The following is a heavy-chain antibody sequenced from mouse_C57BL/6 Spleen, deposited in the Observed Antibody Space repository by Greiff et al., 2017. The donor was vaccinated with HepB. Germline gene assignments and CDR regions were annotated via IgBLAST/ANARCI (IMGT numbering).Heavy chain of an antibody. CDR1: GYAFTNYL. Sequence: QVQLQQSGAELVRPGTSVKVSCKASGYAFTNYLIEWVKQRPGQGLEWIGVINPGSGGTNYNEKFKGKATLTADKSSSTAYMQLSSLTSEDSAVYFCARSGDYYGSSQSSYWGQGTTLTVSS. J-gene: IGHJ2*01. D-gene: IGHD1-1*01. CDR2: INPGSGGT. V-gene: IGHV1-54*01. CDR3: ARSGDYYGSSQSSY.